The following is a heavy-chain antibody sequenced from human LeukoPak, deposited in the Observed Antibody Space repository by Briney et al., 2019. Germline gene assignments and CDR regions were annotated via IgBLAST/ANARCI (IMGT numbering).Heavy chain of an antibody. CDR1: GGTFSSYA. CDR2: IIPILGIA. J-gene: IGHJ4*02. D-gene: IGHD6-19*01. CDR3: ARAVAGKTFDY. V-gene: IGHV1-69*04. Sequence: GASVKVSCKASGGTFSSYAISWVRQAPGQGLEWMGRIIPILGIANYAQKFQGRVTITADKSTSTAYMELSSLRSEDTAVYYCARAVAGKTFDYWGQGTLVTVSS.